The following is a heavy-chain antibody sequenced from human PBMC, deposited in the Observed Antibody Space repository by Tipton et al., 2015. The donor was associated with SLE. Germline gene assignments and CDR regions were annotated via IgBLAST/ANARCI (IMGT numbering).Heavy chain of an antibody. CDR3: ARDFAEVEGTLDVFDI. CDR2: VSFDGNVK. Sequence: SLRLSCAASGFSFSNHSMHWVRQAPGKGLEWVAVVSFDGNVKFYADSVKGRFTISRDNAKNSLYLQMNSLRVEDTAVYYCARDFAEVEGTLDVFDIWGQGAKVTVSS. J-gene: IGHJ3*02. CDR1: GFSFSNHS. V-gene: IGHV3-30*04. D-gene: IGHD5-24*01.